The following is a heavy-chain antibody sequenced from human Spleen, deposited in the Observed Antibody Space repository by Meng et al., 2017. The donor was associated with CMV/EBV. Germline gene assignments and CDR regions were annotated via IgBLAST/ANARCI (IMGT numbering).Heavy chain of an antibody. D-gene: IGHD3-22*01. CDR2: IGPYNGAA. J-gene: IGHJ4*02. CDR3: ARASDSCPSIGCSFDY. V-gene: IGHV1-18*01. CDR1: GYTFTSYG. Sequence: ASVKVSCKASGYTFTSYGISWVRQAPGQGLEWMGWIGPYNGAAAYAQNLQGRVTMTTDTSTSTAHLELRSLRSDDTAVYYCARASDSCPSIGCSFDYWGQGTLVTVSS.